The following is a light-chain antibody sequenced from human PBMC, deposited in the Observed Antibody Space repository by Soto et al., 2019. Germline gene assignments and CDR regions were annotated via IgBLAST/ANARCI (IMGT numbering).Light chain of an antibody. CDR3: SSYTTRSTLV. CDR2: EVS. Sequence: QSALTQPASVSGSPGQSITISCTGTNSDVGAYNHVSWYQQHPGKAPKLIISEVSNRPSGISNRFSGSKSGNTASLTISGLQTEDEADYYCSSYTTRSTLVFGGGTKLTVL. J-gene: IGLJ2*01. V-gene: IGLV2-14*01. CDR1: NSDVGAYNH.